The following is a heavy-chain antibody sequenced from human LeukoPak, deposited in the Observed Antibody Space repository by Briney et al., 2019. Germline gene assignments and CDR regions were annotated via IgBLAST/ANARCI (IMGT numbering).Heavy chain of an antibody. CDR3: ARDQTAGRLVDY. V-gene: IGHV3-33*01. D-gene: IGHD6-13*01. J-gene: IGHJ4*02. CDR2: IWYDGSNK. Sequence: GRSLRLSCAASGFTFSSYGMHWVRQAPGKGLEWVAVIWYDGSNKYYADSVKGRLTISRDNSKNTLYLQMNSLRAEDTAVYYCARDQTAGRLVDYWGQGTLVTVSS. CDR1: GFTFSSYG.